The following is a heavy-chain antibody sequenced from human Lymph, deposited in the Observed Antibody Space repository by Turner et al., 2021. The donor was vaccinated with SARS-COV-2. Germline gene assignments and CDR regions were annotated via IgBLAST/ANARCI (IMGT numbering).Heavy chain of an antibody. CDR3: ARDLDTAGGIDV. CDR1: GLTVSSNY. V-gene: IGHV3-53*04. J-gene: IGHJ6*02. Sequence: EGQLVESGGGLVQLGGSLRLSCAASGLTVSSNYMTWVRQAPGKGLEWVSVSYSGGSTYYHDSVEGRFTISRHNSKNTLYLPLNSLRAAIRSVYYCARDLDTAGGIDVWGQGTTVTVSS. D-gene: IGHD5-18*01. CDR2: SYSGGST.